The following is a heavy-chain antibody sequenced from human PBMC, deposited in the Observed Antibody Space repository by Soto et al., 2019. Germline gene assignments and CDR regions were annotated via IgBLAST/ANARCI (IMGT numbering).Heavy chain of an antibody. CDR3: AKNLPRTGRFDY. CDR2: VYYTGST. CDR1: GGSIWGSY. Sequence: HSGTLDITRRFSGGSIWGSYWSWIRQSPGKGLEWLGYVYYTGSTNYSPSLRSRVSISVDTSKNEFSLRLSSVTAADTAVYFCAKNLPRTGRFDYWGQGTLVTGSS. V-gene: IGHV4-59*01. J-gene: IGHJ4*02.